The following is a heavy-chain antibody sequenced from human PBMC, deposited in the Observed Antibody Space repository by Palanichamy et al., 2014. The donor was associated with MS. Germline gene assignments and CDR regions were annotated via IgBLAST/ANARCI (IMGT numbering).Heavy chain of an antibody. V-gene: IGHV1-18*01. D-gene: IGHD3-9*01. CDR1: GYTFTNYG. CDR2: ISGYNDDT. Sequence: QVQLVQSGAEVKKPGASVKVSCKASGYTFTNYGINWVRQAPGQGLEWMGWISGYNDDTNYAQKLQGRVSMTTETSTSTAYMELRSLRSDDTAVYYCARDHYDILTGSYYFDSWGQGTLVTVSS. CDR3: ARDHYDILTGSYYFDS. J-gene: IGHJ4*02.